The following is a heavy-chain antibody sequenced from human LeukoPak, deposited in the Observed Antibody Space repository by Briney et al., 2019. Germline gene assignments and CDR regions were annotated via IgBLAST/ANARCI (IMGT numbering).Heavy chain of an antibody. D-gene: IGHD3-3*01. J-gene: IGHJ3*02. V-gene: IGHV3-30-3*01. CDR2: ISYDGSNK. CDR1: GFTFSSYA. Sequence: GGSLRLSCAAPGFTFSSYAMHWVRQAPGKGLEWVAVISYDGSNKYYADSVKGRFTISRDNSKNTLYLQMNSLRAEDTAVYYCAKDPGGHYDFWSGYRYAFDIWGQGTMVTVSS. CDR3: AKDPGGHYDFWSGYRYAFDI.